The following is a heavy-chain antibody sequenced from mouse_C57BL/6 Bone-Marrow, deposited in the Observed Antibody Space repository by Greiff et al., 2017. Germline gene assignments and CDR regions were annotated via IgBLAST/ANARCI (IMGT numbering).Heavy chain of an antibody. CDR3: AFYYYYCSSTDWYFDV. J-gene: IGHJ1*03. CDR1: GYTFTSYW. CDR2: IHPSDSDT. V-gene: IGHV1-74*01. D-gene: IGHD1-1*01. Sequence: QVQLQQPGAELVKPGASVKVSCKASGYTFTSYWMHWVKQRPGQGLEWIGRIHPSDSDTNYNQKFKGKATLTVDKSSSTAYMQISSLTSEDSAVYYCAFYYYYCSSTDWYFDVWGTGTTVTVSS.